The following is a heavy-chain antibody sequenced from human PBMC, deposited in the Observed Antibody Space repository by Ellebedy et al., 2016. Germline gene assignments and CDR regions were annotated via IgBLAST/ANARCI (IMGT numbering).Heavy chain of an antibody. CDR3: ARGMGDYYYGMDV. CDR2: IGTAGDT. V-gene: IGHV3-13*01. J-gene: IGHJ6*02. D-gene: IGHD1-26*01. CDR1: GFTFSSYD. Sequence: GESLKISCAASGFTFSSYDMYWVRQATGKGLEWVSAIGTAGDTYYPGSVKGRFTISRENAKNSLYLQMNSLRAGDTAVYYCARGMGDYYYGMDVWGQGTTVTVSS.